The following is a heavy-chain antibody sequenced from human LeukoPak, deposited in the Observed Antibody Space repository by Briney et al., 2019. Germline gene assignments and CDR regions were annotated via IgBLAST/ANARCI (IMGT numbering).Heavy chain of an antibody. Sequence: SETLSLTCAVSGYSISSGYYWGWIRQPPGKGLEWIGSIYHSGSTYYNPSLKSRVTISVDTSKNQFSLKLSSVTAADTAVYYCAKQLIAAAASWGQGALVTVSS. CDR2: IYHSGST. V-gene: IGHV4-38-2*01. D-gene: IGHD6-13*01. J-gene: IGHJ5*02. CDR3: AKQLIAAAAS. CDR1: GYSISSGYY.